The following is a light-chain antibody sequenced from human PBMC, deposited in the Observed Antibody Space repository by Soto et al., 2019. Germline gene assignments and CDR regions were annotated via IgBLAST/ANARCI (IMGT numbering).Light chain of an antibody. J-gene: IGLJ3*02. CDR2: DNN. CDR1: NSNIGNNY. V-gene: IGLV1-51*01. Sequence: QSVLTQPPSVSAAPGQKVTISCSGSNSNIGNNYVSWYQQLPGTAPKLLIYDNNKRPSGIPDRFSGSKSGTSATLGITGLQTGDEGDYYCGTWDSSLSAVVFGGWTKLTVL. CDR3: GTWDSSLSAVV.